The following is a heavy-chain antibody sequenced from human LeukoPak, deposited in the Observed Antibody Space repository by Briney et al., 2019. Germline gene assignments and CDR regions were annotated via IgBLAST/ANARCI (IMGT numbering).Heavy chain of an antibody. Sequence: GGSLRLSCAASGFTFSNAWMNWVRQAPGKGLDWVSIIYSGGSTFYADSVKGRFTISRDNYKNTLFLQMNSLKPEDTAVYYCAKDLAARAFDYWGQGTLVTVSS. D-gene: IGHD6-25*01. J-gene: IGHJ4*02. CDR2: IYSGGST. V-gene: IGHV3-53*01. CDR1: GFTFSNAW. CDR3: AKDLAARAFDY.